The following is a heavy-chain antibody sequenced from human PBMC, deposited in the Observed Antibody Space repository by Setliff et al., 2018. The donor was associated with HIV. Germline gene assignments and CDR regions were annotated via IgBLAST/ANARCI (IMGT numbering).Heavy chain of an antibody. V-gene: IGHV1-18*01. CDR3: ARDVAYQVLHYYYSGMDV. CDR2: ISANNGNT. Sequence: ASVKVSCKASGYTFTRYGISWVRQAPGQGLEWMGWISANNGNTKYAQRLQGRVTMTTDTSTSTAYMDLRSLRSDDTAVYFCARDVAYQVLHYYYSGMDVWGQGTTVTVSS. D-gene: IGHD2-2*01. J-gene: IGHJ6*02. CDR1: GYTFTRYG.